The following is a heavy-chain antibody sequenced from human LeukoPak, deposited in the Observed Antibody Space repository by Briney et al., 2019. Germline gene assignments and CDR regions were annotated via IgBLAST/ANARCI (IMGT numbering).Heavy chain of an antibody. CDR2: IYYSGST. V-gene: IGHV4-59*08. CDR1: GGSISSYY. Sequence: SETLSLTCTVSGGSISSYYWSWIRQPPGKGLEWIGYIYYSGSTNYNPSLKGRVTISVDTSKNQFSLKLSSVTAADTAVYYCARSNYYGSGSYIIGFDPWGQGTLVTVSS. D-gene: IGHD3-10*01. CDR3: ARSNYYGSGSYIIGFDP. J-gene: IGHJ5*02.